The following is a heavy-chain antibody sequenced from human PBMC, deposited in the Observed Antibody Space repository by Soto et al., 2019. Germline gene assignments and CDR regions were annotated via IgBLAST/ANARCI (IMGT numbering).Heavy chain of an antibody. CDR1: GFTFSSYG. CDR2: ILYDGSNK. J-gene: IGHJ6*02. Sequence: GGSLRLSCAASGFTFSSYGMHWVRQAPGKGLEWVAVILYDGSNKYYADSVKCRFTTSRDNSKNTLYLQMNSLRAEDTAVYYCAKGGGYNSASGYYYYGMAVWGQGTTVTVSS. CDR3: AKGGGYNSASGYYYYGMAV. V-gene: IGHV3-30*18. D-gene: IGHD5-12*01.